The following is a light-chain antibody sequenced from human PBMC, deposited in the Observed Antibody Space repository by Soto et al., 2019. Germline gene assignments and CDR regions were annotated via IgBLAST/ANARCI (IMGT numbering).Light chain of an antibody. CDR2: GNT. Sequence: QLVLTQPPSVSGAPGQRVTISCTGSSSNIGSGYDVHWYQQLPGTAPKLLIYGNTNRPSGVPDRFSGSKSGTSASLAITGLRAEDEADYYCQSYDSSLSDWVFGGGTKLTVL. CDR1: SSNIGSGYD. V-gene: IGLV1-40*01. J-gene: IGLJ3*02. CDR3: QSYDSSLSDWV.